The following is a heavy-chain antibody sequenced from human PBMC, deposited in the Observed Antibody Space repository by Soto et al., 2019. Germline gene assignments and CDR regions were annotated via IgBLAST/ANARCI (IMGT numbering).Heavy chain of an antibody. CDR1: GYKFRSYW. D-gene: IGHD3-9*01. Sequence: ESLKISCEASGYKFRSYWIGWVRQMPGKGPEWMGFIYPGDSDARYSPSFQGQVTISADKSINTVYLQWSSLKASDTAMYYCARQHDYNILTGYLYYFDYWGQGTLVTVSS. CDR3: ARQHDYNILTGYLYYFDY. CDR2: IYPGDSDA. J-gene: IGHJ4*02. V-gene: IGHV5-51*01.